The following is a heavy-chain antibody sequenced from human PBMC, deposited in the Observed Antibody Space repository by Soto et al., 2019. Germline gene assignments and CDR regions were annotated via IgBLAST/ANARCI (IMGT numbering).Heavy chain of an antibody. CDR2: ITSNGGST. V-gene: IGHV3-64D*06. D-gene: IGHD6-19*01. Sequence: PGGSLRLSCSASGFTFSNYAMHWVRQAPGKGLEYVSVITSNGGSTYSADSVKGRFTISRDNSKNTLYLQMSSLRAEDTAVYYCVKGAGRIAVAGADYWGQGTLVTVSS. CDR1: GFTFSNYA. CDR3: VKGAGRIAVAGADY. J-gene: IGHJ4*02.